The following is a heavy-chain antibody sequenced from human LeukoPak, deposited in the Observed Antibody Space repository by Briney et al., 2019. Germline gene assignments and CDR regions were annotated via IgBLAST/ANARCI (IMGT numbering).Heavy chain of an antibody. CDR2: ISAYNGNT. J-gene: IGHJ5*02. D-gene: IGHD1-26*01. CDR1: GYTFTSYG. Sequence: ASVKVSCKASGYTFTSYGISWVRQAPGQGLEWMGWISAYNGNTNYAQKLQGRVTMTTDTSTSTAYMELRSLRSDDTAVYYCARAVGATVVFSNNWFDPWGQGTLVTVSS. CDR3: ARAVGATVVFSNNWFDP. V-gene: IGHV1-18*01.